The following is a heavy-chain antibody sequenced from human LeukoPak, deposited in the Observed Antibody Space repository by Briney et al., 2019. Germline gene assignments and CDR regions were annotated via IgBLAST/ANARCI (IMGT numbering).Heavy chain of an antibody. V-gene: IGHV4-38-2*01. J-gene: IGHJ6*03. CDR3: ARAPWYYYIDV. CDR2: IYHSGST. CDR1: GYSISSGYY. Sequence: SETLSLTCAVSGYSISSGYYWGWIRQPPGKGLEWIGSIYHSGSTYYNPSLKSRVTISVDTSKNQFSLKLSSVTAADTAVYYCARAPWYYYIDVWGKGTTVTVSS.